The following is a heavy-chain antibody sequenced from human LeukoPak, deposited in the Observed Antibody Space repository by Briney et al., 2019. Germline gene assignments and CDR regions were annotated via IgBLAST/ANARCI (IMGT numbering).Heavy chain of an antibody. J-gene: IGHJ5*02. CDR3: ARVVTAAGLDL. V-gene: IGHV4-39*07. CDR1: GGPISGSRT. Sequence: PSETLSLTCTVSGGPISGSRTWGWVRQPPGEGLEWIGNVHYDGRTASNPSLKSRVTMSLDTSTNQFSLKMNSVTATDTALYYCARVVTAAGLDLWGQGILVTISS. D-gene: IGHD6-25*01. CDR2: VHYDGRT.